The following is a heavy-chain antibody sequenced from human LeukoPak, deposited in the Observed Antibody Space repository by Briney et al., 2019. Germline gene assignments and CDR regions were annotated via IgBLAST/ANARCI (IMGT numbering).Heavy chain of an antibody. J-gene: IGHJ3*02. D-gene: IGHD3-16*02. Sequence: PGGSLRLSCLASGFTFSRYAMKWVRPAPGEGLEWVSSIIGTINDKHSIDSVKGLLTISRDNAKNSLYLQMNSLRAEDTAVYYCAREGASESYYDYVWGSYRQNDAFDIWGQGTMVTVSS. V-gene: IGHV3-21*01. CDR1: GFTFSRYA. CDR3: AREGASESYYDYVWGSYRQNDAFDI. CDR2: IIGTINDK.